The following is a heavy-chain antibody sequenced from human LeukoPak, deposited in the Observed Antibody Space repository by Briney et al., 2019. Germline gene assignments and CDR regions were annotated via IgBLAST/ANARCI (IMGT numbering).Heavy chain of an antibody. Sequence: SETLSLTCTVSGGSISSSSYYWGWIRQPPGKGLEWIGSIYYSGSTYYNPSLKSRVTISVDTSKNQFSLKLSSVTAADTAVYYCARLVRGGFDYWGQGTLVTVSS. CDR3: ARLVRGGFDY. D-gene: IGHD3-10*01. CDR2: IYYSGST. J-gene: IGHJ4*02. CDR1: GGSISSSSYY. V-gene: IGHV4-39*07.